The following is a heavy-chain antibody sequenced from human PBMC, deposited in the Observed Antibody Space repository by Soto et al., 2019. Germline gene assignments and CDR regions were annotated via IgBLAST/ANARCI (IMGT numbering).Heavy chain of an antibody. J-gene: IGHJ5*02. Sequence: SETLSLTCAVYGGSFSGYYWSWIRQPPGKGLEWIGEINHSGSTNYNPSLKSRVTISVDTSKNQFSLKLSSVTAADTAVYYCARTRDYYGSGSYRKSWFDPWGQGTLVTVSS. D-gene: IGHD3-10*01. CDR2: INHSGST. V-gene: IGHV4-34*01. CDR3: ARTRDYYGSGSYRKSWFDP. CDR1: GGSFSGYY.